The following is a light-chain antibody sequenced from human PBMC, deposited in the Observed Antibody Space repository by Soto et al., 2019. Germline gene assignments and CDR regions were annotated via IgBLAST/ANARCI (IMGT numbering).Light chain of an antibody. CDR2: DAS. CDR1: HYISIW. V-gene: IGKV1-5*01. J-gene: IGKJ1*01. CDR3: QQYNSFPWT. Sequence: DIQMTQSPSTLSASVGDRLSFTCRASHYISIWLAWYQQRPGKAPSXXITDASKLESGVPPRFNGSRSETEFTLTIRNLKKDDVATYYCQQYNSFPWTFGLGTKVDIK.